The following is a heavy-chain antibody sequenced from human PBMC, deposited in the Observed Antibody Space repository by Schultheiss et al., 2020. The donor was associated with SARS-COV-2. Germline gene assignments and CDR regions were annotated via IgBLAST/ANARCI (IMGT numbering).Heavy chain of an antibody. CDR2: IIPIFGVT. J-gene: IGHJ6*02. D-gene: IGHD4-17*01. CDR1: GGTFSSYA. Sequence: SVKVSCKASGGTFSSYAISWVRQAPGQGLEWMGGIIPIFGVTHYAQKFQGRATITADESTSTAYMELSSLRSEDTAVYYCARTSPPVTTGYGMDVWGQGTTVTVSS. V-gene: IGHV1-69*13. CDR3: ARTSPPVTTGYGMDV.